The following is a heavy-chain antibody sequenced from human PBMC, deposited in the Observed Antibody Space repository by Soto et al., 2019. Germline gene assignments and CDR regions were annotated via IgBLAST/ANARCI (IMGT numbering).Heavy chain of an antibody. J-gene: IGHJ5*02. D-gene: IGHD3-22*01. Sequence: VTLSLTCTVSGGSISSYYWSWIRQPPGKGLEWIGYIYYSGSTNYNPSLKSRVTISVDTSKNQFSLKLSSVTAADTAVYYCARAETYYYDSSGYWFDPWGQGTLVTVSS. CDR2: IYYSGST. V-gene: IGHV4-59*01. CDR3: ARAETYYYDSSGYWFDP. CDR1: GGSISSYY.